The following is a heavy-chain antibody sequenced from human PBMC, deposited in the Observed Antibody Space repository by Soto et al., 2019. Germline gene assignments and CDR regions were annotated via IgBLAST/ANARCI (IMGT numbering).Heavy chain of an antibody. D-gene: IGHD3-16*01. CDR1: GGTFTRYT. CDR2: IIPILGMA. Sequence: VQLVQSGAEVKKPGSSVKVSCKASGGTFTRYTMSWVRQAPGQGLEWMGRIIPILGMANYAQKFQGRVTITADKSTTTAYMELSSLRSEDRAVYYRAYRLGEMATIHLDYSGQGTLVTVSS. J-gene: IGHJ4*02. V-gene: IGHV1-69*02. CDR3: AYRLGEMATIHLDY.